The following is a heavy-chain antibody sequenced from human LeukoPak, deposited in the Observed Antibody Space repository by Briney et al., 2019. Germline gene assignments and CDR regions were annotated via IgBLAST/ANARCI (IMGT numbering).Heavy chain of an antibody. CDR3: ATKTSDFDY. Sequence: GGSLRLSCAASGFTSSDYDMMWVRQAPGRGLEWVSAISGRGGYTFNADSVKGRFSISRDNSKNTLYLQMNSLRAEDTAVYYCATKTSDFDYWGQGTLVTVSS. D-gene: IGHD1-7*01. CDR2: ISGRGGYT. V-gene: IGHV3-23*01. CDR1: GFTSSDYD. J-gene: IGHJ4*02.